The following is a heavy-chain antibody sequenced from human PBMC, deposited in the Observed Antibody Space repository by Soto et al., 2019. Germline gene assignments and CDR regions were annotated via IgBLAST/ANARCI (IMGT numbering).Heavy chain of an antibody. Sequence: EVQLLESGGGLVQPGGSLRLSCAASGFTFSSYAMSWVRQAPGKGLEWVSAISGSGGSTYYADSVKGRFTISRDNSKNTLNLQMNSLRAEDTAVYYCAKDLSTSCYAECLLLGYGMDVWGQGTTVTVSS. D-gene: IGHD2-2*01. V-gene: IGHV3-23*01. J-gene: IGHJ6*02. CDR1: GFTFSSYA. CDR3: AKDLSTSCYAECLLLGYGMDV. CDR2: ISGSGGST.